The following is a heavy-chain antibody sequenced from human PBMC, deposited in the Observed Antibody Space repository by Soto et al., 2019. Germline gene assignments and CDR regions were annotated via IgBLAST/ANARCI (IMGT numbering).Heavy chain of an antibody. Sequence: GGSLRLSCAASGFTFSSYAMSWVRQAPGKGLEWVSAISGSGGSTYYADSVKGRFTISRDNSKNTLYLQMNSLRAEDTAVYYCAKDPNSYDSSGWRDYWGQGTLVTVSS. CDR3: AKDPNSYDSSGWRDY. D-gene: IGHD3-22*01. J-gene: IGHJ4*02. CDR2: ISGSGGST. V-gene: IGHV3-23*01. CDR1: GFTFSSYA.